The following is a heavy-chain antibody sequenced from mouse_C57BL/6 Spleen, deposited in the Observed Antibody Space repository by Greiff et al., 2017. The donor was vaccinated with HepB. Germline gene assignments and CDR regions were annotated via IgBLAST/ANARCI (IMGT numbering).Heavy chain of an antibody. Sequence: QVQLQQPGAELVKPGASVKLSCKASGYTFTSYWMHWVKQRPGQGLEWIGMIHPNSGSTNYNEKFKSKATLTVDKSSSTAYMQLSSLTSEDSAFYYCARWDGSTPFDYWGQGTTLTVSS. CDR1: GYTFTSYW. CDR2: IHPNSGST. J-gene: IGHJ2*01. D-gene: IGHD1-1*01. V-gene: IGHV1-64*01. CDR3: ARWDGSTPFDY.